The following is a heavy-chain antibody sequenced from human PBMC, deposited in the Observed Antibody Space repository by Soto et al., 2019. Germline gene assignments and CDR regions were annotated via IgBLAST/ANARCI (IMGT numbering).Heavy chain of an antibody. J-gene: IGHJ4*02. Sequence: GGSLRLSCAASGFTVNNNYMSWVRQAPGKGLEWVSVIYSGGSTYYADSVMGRFTISRDNSENTVHLQMNSLRAEDTAVYYCARASYYYDSRGYYYRYYFDYWGQGALVTVSS. CDR1: GFTVNNNY. V-gene: IGHV3-66*01. CDR2: IYSGGST. CDR3: ARASYYYDSRGYYYRYYFDY. D-gene: IGHD3-22*01.